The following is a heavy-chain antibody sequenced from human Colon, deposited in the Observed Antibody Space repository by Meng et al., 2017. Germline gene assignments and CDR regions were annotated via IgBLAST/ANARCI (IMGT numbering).Heavy chain of an antibody. CDR1: GASVSSGDYY. J-gene: IGHJ5*02. V-gene: IGHV4-61*08. Sequence: VPRQHAGPGLVRPSESLSPTCTVSGASVSSGDYYWSWIRQPPGKGLEWLGYIYYTGNTNYNPSLKNRVTISLDTSNNQFSLKLTSMTAADAAIYYCARVNGDFDEAWFDPWGQGTLVTVSS. CDR2: IYYTGNT. CDR3: ARVNGDFDEAWFDP. D-gene: IGHD2-21*02.